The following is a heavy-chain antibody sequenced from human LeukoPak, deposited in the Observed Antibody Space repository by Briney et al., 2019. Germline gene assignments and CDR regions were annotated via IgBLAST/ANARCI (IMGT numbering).Heavy chain of an antibody. CDR3: ARVNLGSTVTAGAFDI. V-gene: IGHV4-59*01. Sequence: SETLSLTCTVSGGSISSYYWSWIRQPPGEGLEWIGYIYYSGSTNYNPSLKSRVTISVDTSKNQFSLKLSSVTAADTAVYYCARVNLGSTVTAGAFDIWGQGTMVTVSS. J-gene: IGHJ3*02. CDR1: GGSISSYY. D-gene: IGHD4-11*01. CDR2: IYYSGST.